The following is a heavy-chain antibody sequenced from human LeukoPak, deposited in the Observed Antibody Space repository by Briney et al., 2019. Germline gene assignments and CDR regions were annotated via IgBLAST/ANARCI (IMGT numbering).Heavy chain of an antibody. Sequence: PSETPSLTCTVSGVSISSGRYYWSWIRQPAGKGLEWIGRIYTSGSTNYNPSLKSRVTISVDTSKNRFSLNLSSVTAADTAVYYCARHHDSSGLYGPFDYWGQGTLVTVSS. J-gene: IGHJ4*02. CDR2: IYTSGST. CDR1: GVSISSGRYY. CDR3: ARHHDSSGLYGPFDY. D-gene: IGHD3-22*01. V-gene: IGHV4-61*02.